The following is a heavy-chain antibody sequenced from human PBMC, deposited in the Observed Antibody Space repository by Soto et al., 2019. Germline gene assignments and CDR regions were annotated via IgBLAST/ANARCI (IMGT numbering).Heavy chain of an antibody. J-gene: IGHJ6*02. CDR2: WRWNSGSR. Sequence: HPGGSLRLSCAASGFTFDDYAMHWVRQAPGKGLEWVSGWRWNSGSRGCADYVKLRFSRYRHNAKDSGYLQMNGRSAEDMSLYYCAKRKRQWLSSDGMDVWGQGTTVTVSS. D-gene: IGHD3-22*01. CDR3: AKRKRQWLSSDGMDV. V-gene: IGHV3-9*03. CDR1: GFTFDDYA.